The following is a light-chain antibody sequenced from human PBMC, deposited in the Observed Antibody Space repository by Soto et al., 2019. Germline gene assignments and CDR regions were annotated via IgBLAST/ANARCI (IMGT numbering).Light chain of an antibody. V-gene: IGKV3-15*01. J-gene: IGKJ4*01. CDR2: VAS. CDR1: RTVSVN. Sequence: EVVMTQSPATLSVSPGDTATLACRASRTVSVNVAWYQQKPGQAPRLLIFVASTRATGIPARFSGGGSGTEFTLPVSSLQSEDFAVYYCQQYSSWPPLAFGGGTKVEI. CDR3: QQYSSWPPLA.